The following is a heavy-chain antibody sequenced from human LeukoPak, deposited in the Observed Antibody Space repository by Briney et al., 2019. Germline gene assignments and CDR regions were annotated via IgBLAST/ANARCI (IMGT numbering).Heavy chain of an antibody. Sequence: GGSLRLSCAASGFTFSSYGMSWVRQAPGKGLEWVSTIIAGGDSTYYADSVKGRFTISRDNSKNTLSLQMNSLRAEDTAVYYCARMAKVLDYWGQGTLVTVSS. V-gene: IGHV3-23*01. D-gene: IGHD5-24*01. CDR2: IIAGGDST. J-gene: IGHJ4*02. CDR3: ARMAKVLDY. CDR1: GFTFSSYG.